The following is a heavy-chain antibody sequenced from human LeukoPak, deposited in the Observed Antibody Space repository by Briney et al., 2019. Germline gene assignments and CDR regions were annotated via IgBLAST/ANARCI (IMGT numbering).Heavy chain of an antibody. CDR1: GGSIRSSTYY. CDR2: MYYTGST. D-gene: IGHD5-24*01. V-gene: IGHV4-39*07. J-gene: IGHJ4*02. CDR3: ARGVRWLQLSYFDY. Sequence: SETLSLTCTVSGGSIRSSTYYWGWIRQPPGKGLEWIGSMYYTGSTYYSPSLKNRVTISVDTSKNQFSLKLSSVTAADTAVYYCARGVRWLQLSYFDYWGQGTLATVSS.